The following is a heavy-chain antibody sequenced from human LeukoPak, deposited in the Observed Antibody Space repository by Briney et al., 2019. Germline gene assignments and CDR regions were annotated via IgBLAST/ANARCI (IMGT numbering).Heavy chain of an antibody. CDR3: ARALKWLRFTNYYMDV. CDR2: INHSGST. J-gene: IGHJ6*03. V-gene: IGHV4-34*01. D-gene: IGHD5-12*01. CDR1: GGSFSGYY. Sequence: SETLSLTCAVYGGSFSGYYWSWIRQPPGKGLEWIGEINHSGSTNYNPSLKSRVTISVDTSKNQFSLKLSSVTAADTAVYYCARALKWLRFTNYYMDVWGKGTTVTVSS.